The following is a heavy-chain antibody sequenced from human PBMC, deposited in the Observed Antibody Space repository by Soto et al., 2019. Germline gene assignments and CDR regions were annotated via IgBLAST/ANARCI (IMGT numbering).Heavy chain of an antibody. Sequence: GESLKISCKGSGYSFTSYWISWVRQMPGKGLEWMGRIDPSDSYTNYSPSFQGHVTISADESISTAYLQWSSLKASDTAMYYCARHHYDYVWGSYRYYWFDPWGQGTLVTVS. V-gene: IGHV5-10-1*01. CDR2: IDPSDSYT. D-gene: IGHD3-16*02. CDR1: GYSFTSYW. CDR3: ARHHYDYVWGSYRYYWFDP. J-gene: IGHJ5*02.